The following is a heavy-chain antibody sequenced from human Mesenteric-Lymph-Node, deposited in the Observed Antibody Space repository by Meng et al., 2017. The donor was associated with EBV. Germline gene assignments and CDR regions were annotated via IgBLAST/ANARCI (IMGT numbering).Heavy chain of an antibody. V-gene: IGHV4-39*01. J-gene: IGHJ4*02. CDR1: GGSISSSSYD. D-gene: IGHD1-26*01. CDR2: IYYGGSA. CDR3: ARAGNYSPYLDY. Sequence: QRQLQDSGAGLVKLSETLALTCTVSGGSISSSSYDWGWIRQPPGKGLEWIGSIYYGGSAYYNPSLKTRVTISVDTSKNQFSLELNSVTAADTAVYYCARAGNYSPYLDYWGQGTLVTVSS.